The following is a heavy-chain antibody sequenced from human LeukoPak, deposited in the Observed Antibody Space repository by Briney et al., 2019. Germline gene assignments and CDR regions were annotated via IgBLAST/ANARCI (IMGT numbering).Heavy chain of an antibody. Sequence: PSETLSLTYTVSSPPDSSYYWSWTRQPPAKGLEWIAYIDYTGITKYNPSLRSRVTISVDTSTKQFSLKLSSVTAADTAVYYCARDVSYDGSGHYHGASDIWGQGTMVTVSS. CDR2: IDYTGIT. V-gene: IGHV4-59*02. J-gene: IGHJ3*02. CDR3: ARDVSYDGSGHYHGASDI. CDR1: SPPDSSYY. D-gene: IGHD3-22*01.